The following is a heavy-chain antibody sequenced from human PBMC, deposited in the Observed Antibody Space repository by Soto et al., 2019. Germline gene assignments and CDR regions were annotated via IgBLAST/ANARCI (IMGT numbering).Heavy chain of an antibody. CDR1: GGSTSSYY. D-gene: IGHD5-12*01. CDR2: IYYSGST. Sequence: QVQLQESGPGLVKPSETLSLMCTVSGGSTSSYYWSWIRQPPGKGLEWIGYIYYSGSTNYNPSLKSRVTISVDTSKNQFSLKLSSVTAADTAVYYCARERRDGYKHYFDYWGQGTLVTVSS. CDR3: ARERRDGYKHYFDY. V-gene: IGHV4-59*01. J-gene: IGHJ4*02.